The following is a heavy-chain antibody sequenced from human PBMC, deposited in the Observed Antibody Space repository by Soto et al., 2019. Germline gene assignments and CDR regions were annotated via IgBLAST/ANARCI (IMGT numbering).Heavy chain of an antibody. CDR2: IKSKTDGGTT. Sequence: GGSLRLSCAASGFTFSNAWMNWVRQAPGKGLEWVGRIKSKTDGGTTDYAAPVKGRFTISRDDSKNTLYLQMNSLKTEDTAVYYCTTRIVVVTASPFDPWGQGTLVTVSS. CDR1: GFTFSNAW. J-gene: IGHJ5*02. V-gene: IGHV3-15*07. CDR3: TTRIVVVTASPFDP. D-gene: IGHD2-21*02.